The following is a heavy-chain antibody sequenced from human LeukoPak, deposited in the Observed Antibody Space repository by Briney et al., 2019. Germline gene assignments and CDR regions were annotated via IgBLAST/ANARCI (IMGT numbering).Heavy chain of an antibody. CDR2: IYHSGGT. CDR3: ARGYCSIANCYSVWFDS. Sequence: SETLSLTCTVSGGSISSYYWSWIRQPPGKGLEWIGYIYHSGGTNYNPSLKSRVTISGDTSKNQFSLKLDSVTAADTAVYYCARGYCSIANCYSVWFDSWGQGTLVTVSS. D-gene: IGHD2-2*01. V-gene: IGHV4-59*01. CDR1: GGSISSYY. J-gene: IGHJ5*01.